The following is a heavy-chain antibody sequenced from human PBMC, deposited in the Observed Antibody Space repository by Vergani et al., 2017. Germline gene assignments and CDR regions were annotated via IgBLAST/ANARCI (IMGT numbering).Heavy chain of an antibody. J-gene: IGHJ4*02. CDR1: GGSFSGYY. V-gene: IGHV4-34*01. D-gene: IGHD6-19*01. CDR3: ARGGGSYGVFDY. Sequence: QVQLQQWGAGLLKPSETLSLTCAVYGGSFSGYYWSWIRQPPGKGLEWIGEINHSGSTNYNPSLKSRVTISVDTSKNQFSLKLRSVTAADTAVYYCARGGGSYGVFDYWGQGTLVTVSS. CDR2: INHSGST.